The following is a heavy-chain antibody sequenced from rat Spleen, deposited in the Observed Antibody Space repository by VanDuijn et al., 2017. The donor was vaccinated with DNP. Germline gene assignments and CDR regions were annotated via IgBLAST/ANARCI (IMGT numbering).Heavy chain of an antibody. V-gene: IGHV5-46*01. CDR3: ARGTLRLRAMDA. CDR1: GFSLTSYG. CDR2: ISTSGSRT. D-gene: IGHD1-6*01. Sequence: VQLRGSGPGLVQPSQTLSLTCTVSGFSLTSYGVSWVRQPPGKGLEWVATISTSGSRTYYPDSVKGRFTISRDNAKSTLYLQMNSLRSEDMATYYCARGTLRLRAMDAWGQGTSVTVSS. J-gene: IGHJ4*01.